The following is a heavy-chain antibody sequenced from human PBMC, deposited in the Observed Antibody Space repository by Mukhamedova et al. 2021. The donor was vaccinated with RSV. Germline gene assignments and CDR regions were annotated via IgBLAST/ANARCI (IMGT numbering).Heavy chain of an antibody. J-gene: IGHJ4*02. V-gene: IGHV4-28*01. CDR2: VYSGGNS. Sequence: GPDWIGAVYSGGNSYYSPSFRSRASMSVDTSRNQFSMQLTSVTAADTAVYYCARGGAGQRTYWGQGTLVTVSS. CDR3: ARGGAGQRTY. D-gene: IGHD1-1*01.